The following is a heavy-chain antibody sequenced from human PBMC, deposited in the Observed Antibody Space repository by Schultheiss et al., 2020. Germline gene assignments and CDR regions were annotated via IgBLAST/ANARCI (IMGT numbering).Heavy chain of an antibody. CDR2: IWYDGSNK. D-gene: IGHD6-13*01. Sequence: GGSLRLSCAASGFTFSDYYMSWIRQAPGKGLEWVAVIWYDGSNKYYADSVKGRFTISRDNSKNTLYLQMNSLRAEDTAVYYCAKRATSSWYEYYYYGMDVWGKGTTVT. CDR1: GFTFSDYY. CDR3: AKRATSSWYEYYYYGMDV. J-gene: IGHJ6*04. V-gene: IGHV3-30*02.